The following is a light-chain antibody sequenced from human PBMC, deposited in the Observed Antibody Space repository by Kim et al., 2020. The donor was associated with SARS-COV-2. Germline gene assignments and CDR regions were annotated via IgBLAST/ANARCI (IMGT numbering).Light chain of an antibody. CDR2: GAS. Sequence: WAPGENAPRSCSASQSVNNILAWYQQIPGQAPRLLLYGASYRATGIADRFSGSGSGTDFTLTISRLEPEDFAVYYCQQYATSGRTFGQGTKVEIK. V-gene: IGKV3-20*01. CDR3: QQYATSGRT. J-gene: IGKJ1*01. CDR1: QSVNNIL.